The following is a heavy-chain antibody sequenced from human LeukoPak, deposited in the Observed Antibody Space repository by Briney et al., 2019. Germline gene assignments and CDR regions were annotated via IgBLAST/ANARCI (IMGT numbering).Heavy chain of an antibody. J-gene: IGHJ4*02. CDR2: IWYDGSNK. D-gene: IGHD2-2*01. CDR3: AKDDLLCPID. Sequence: GGSLRLSCAASGFTFSSYGMHWVRQAPGKGLEWVAVIWYDGSNKYYADSVKGRFTISRDNSKNTLYLQMNSLRAEDTAVSYCAKDDLLCPIDWGQGTLVTVSS. CDR1: GFTFSSYG. V-gene: IGHV3-33*06.